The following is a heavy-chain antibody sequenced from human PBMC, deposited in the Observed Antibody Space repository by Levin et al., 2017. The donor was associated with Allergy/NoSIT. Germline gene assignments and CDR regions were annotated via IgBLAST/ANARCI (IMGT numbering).Heavy chain of an antibody. J-gene: IGHJ4*02. CDR1: GYSFTNYW. CDR3: ARLEKMKVDIVVVPAAMAEY. Sequence: GESLKISCKGSGYSFTNYWIGWVRQMPGKGLEWMGILYPGDSHTRYSPSFQGQVTISTDKSITTAYLQWSSLKASDTAMYYCARLEKMKVDIVVVPAAMAEYWGQGTLVTVSS. V-gene: IGHV5-51*01. D-gene: IGHD2-2*01. CDR2: LYPGDSHT.